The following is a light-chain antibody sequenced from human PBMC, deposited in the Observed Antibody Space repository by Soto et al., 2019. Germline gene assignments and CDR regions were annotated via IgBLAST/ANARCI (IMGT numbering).Light chain of an antibody. CDR2: DAS. CDR3: QQYNSYPRT. Sequence: DIQMTQSPSTLSASVGDRVTITCRASQSISSWLAWYQQKPGKAPKLLIFDASSLESGVPSRFRGSGSATEFTLTISSLQPDDFATYYCQQYNSYPRTFGQGT. V-gene: IGKV1-5*01. J-gene: IGKJ1*01. CDR1: QSISSW.